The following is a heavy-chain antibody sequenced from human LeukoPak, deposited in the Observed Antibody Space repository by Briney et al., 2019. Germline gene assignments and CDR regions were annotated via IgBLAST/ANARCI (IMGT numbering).Heavy chain of an antibody. CDR3: ARDDSSGYAYSY. CDR2: ISYDGSNK. J-gene: IGHJ4*02. V-gene: IGHV3-30*03. D-gene: IGHD3-22*01. CDR1: GFTFSSYG. Sequence: GGSLRLSCAASGFTFSSYGMHWVRQAPGKGLEWVAVISYDGSNKYYADSVKGRFTISRDNSKNTLYLQMNSLRAEDTAVYYCARDDSSGYAYSYWGQGTLVTVSS.